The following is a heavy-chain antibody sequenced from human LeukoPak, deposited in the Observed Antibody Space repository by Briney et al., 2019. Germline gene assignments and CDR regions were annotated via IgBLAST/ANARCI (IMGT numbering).Heavy chain of an antibody. CDR3: ARSPTGSGWYYFDY. Sequence: GGSLRLSCAASGFTVSSNSMSWVRQAPGKGLEWVSVIYGGGSTYYADSVEGRFTISRDNSKNTLYLQMNSLRAEDTAVYYCARSPTGSGWYYFDYWGQGTLVTVSS. V-gene: IGHV3-66*01. CDR2: IYGGGST. J-gene: IGHJ4*02. CDR1: GFTVSSNS. D-gene: IGHD6-19*01.